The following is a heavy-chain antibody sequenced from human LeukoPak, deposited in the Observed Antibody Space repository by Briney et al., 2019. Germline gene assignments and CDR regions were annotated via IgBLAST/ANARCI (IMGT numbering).Heavy chain of an antibody. D-gene: IGHD3-3*01. J-gene: IGHJ5*02. CDR2: ISSSSSYI. CDR3: ARDGSDGDYDFWSGYYPGWFDP. Sequence: GGSLRLSCAASGFRFNNYAMSWVRQAPGKGLEWVSSISSSSSYIYYADSVKGRFTISRDNAKNSLYLQMNSLRAEDTAVYYCARDGSDGDYDFWSGYYPGWFDPWGQGTLVTVSS. V-gene: IGHV3-21*01. CDR1: GFRFNNYA.